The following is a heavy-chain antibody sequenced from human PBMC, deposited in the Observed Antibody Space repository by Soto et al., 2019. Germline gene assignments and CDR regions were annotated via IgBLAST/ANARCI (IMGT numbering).Heavy chain of an antibody. J-gene: IGHJ4*02. CDR3: TRDDGYDISGDNDYGDLIDY. CDR1: GFTFGDYA. CDR2: IRSKASDGTT. V-gene: IGHV3-49*03. D-gene: IGHD3-22*01. Sequence: GGSLRLSCTASGFTFGDYAMSWFRQAPGKGLEWVSFIRSKASDGTTEYAASVKGRFTISRDDSKSIAYLQMNSLKTEDTAVYYCTRDDGYDISGDNDYGDLIDYWGQGTLVTVSS.